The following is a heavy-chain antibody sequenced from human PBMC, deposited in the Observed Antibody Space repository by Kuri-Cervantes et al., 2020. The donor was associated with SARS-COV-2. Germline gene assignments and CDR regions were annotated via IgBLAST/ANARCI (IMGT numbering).Heavy chain of an antibody. D-gene: IGHD2-15*01. CDR1: GFTFSRNA. Sequence: GGSLRPSCAASGFTFSRNAMSRVRQAPGKGLEWVAVIWYDGSNKYYADSVKGRFTISRDYSKYTLYLQVNSLKAEDTAVYYCAKDIGQEGHEDYFDYWGQGTLVTVSS. V-gene: IGHV3-33*06. CDR3: AKDIGQEGHEDYFDY. CDR2: IWYDGSNK. J-gene: IGHJ4*02.